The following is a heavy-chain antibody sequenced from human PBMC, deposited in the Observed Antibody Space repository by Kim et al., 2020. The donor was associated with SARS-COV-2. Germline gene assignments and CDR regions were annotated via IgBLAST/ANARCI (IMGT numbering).Heavy chain of an antibody. Sequence: SQTLSLTCAISGDSVSSNSAAWNWIRQSPSRGLEWLGRTYYRSKWYNDYAVSVKSRITINPDTSKNQFSLQLNSVTPEDTAVYYCARDSTYSSSWYYYYYYGMDVWGQGTTVTVSS. V-gene: IGHV6-1*01. CDR3: ARDSTYSSSWYYYYYYGMDV. CDR1: GDSVSSNSAA. J-gene: IGHJ6*02. CDR2: TYYRSKWYN. D-gene: IGHD6-13*01.